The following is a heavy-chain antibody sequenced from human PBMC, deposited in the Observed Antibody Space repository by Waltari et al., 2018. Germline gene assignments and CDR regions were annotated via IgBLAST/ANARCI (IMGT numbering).Heavy chain of an antibody. J-gene: IGHJ6*03. CDR2: FDPEDGET. V-gene: IGHV1-24*01. D-gene: IGHD2-15*01. Sequence: QVEVVQSGAEVKKPGASVKVSCKLSGYTITGLSMNWLRQIPGKGLEGMGRFDPEDGETVSAQKFQGRVTMTEDTSTDTAYMELSSLRSEDTAVYYCHLMARNIVVVSYYSYMDVWGRGTTVTVSS. CDR3: HLMARNIVVVSYYSYMDV. CDR1: GYTITGLS.